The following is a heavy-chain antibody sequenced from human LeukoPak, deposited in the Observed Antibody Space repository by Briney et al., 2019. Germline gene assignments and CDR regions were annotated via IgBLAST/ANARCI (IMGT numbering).Heavy chain of an antibody. Sequence: SETLSLTCAVYGGSFSGYYWSWIRQPPGKGLEWIGRIYTSGSTNYNPSLKSRVTMSVDTSKNQFSLKLSSVTAADTAVYYCAKYYYDSSGSPAAWFDPWGQGTLVTVSS. V-gene: IGHV4-59*10. J-gene: IGHJ5*02. D-gene: IGHD3-22*01. CDR3: AKYYYDSSGSPAAWFDP. CDR1: GGSFSGYY. CDR2: IYTSGST.